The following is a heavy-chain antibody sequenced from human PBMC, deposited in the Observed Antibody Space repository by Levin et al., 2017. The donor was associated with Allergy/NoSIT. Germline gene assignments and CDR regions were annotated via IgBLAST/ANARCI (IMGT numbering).Heavy chain of an antibody. J-gene: IGHJ4*02. CDR3: AREDGSTFDF. V-gene: IGHV4-31*03. D-gene: IGHD2-2*03. CDR2: IYYSGST. Sequence: SCTVSGGSISGGGYHWTWIRQHPEKGLEWIGYIYYSGSTFYNPSLKSRLMISVDTSKNQFSLNVSSVTAADTAVDYCAREDGSTFDFWGQGALVTVAS. CDR1: GGSISGGGYH.